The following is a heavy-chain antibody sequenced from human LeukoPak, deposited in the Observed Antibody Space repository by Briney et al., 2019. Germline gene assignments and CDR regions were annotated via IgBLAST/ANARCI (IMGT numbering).Heavy chain of an antibody. CDR1: GFTFDNYA. D-gene: IGHD3-10*01. V-gene: IGHV3-9*01. J-gene: IGHJ4*02. CDR3: ASREKDYFDY. CDR2: ISWNSGSI. Sequence: GGSLRLSCAASGFTFDNYAMHWVRQAPGKGLEWVSCISWNSGSIGYADSVKGRFTISRDNAKNSLYLQMNSLRAEDTALYYCASREKDYFDYWGQGTLVTVSS.